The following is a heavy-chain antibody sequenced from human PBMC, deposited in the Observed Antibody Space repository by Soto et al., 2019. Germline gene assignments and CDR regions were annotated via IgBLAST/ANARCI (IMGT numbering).Heavy chain of an antibody. CDR2: IYYSGST. V-gene: IGHV4-61*01. J-gene: IGHJ3*02. Sequence: TSETLSLTCTVCGGSVSSGSYYWSWIRQPPGKGLEWIGYIYYSGSTNYNPSLKSRVTISVDTSKNQFSLKLSSVTAADTAVYYCARDRVWELLHAFDIWGQGTMVTVSS. D-gene: IGHD1-26*01. CDR1: GGSVSSGSYY. CDR3: ARDRVWELLHAFDI.